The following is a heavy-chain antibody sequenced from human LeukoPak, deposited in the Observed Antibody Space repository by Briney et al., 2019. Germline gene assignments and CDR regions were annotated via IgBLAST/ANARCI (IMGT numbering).Heavy chain of an antibody. CDR1: GFTFSSYA. Sequence: PGGSLRLSCAASGFTFSSYAMSWVRQAPGKGLEWVSAISGSGGSTYYADSVKGRFTISRDNSKNTLYLQMNSLRAEDTAVYYCAKAVSSHGSGSYYLSYWGQGTLVTVSS. V-gene: IGHV3-23*01. D-gene: IGHD3-10*01. CDR3: AKAVSSHGSGSYYLSY. CDR2: ISGSGGST. J-gene: IGHJ4*02.